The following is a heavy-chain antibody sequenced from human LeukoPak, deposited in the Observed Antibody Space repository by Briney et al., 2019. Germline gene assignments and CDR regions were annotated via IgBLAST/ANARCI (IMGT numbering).Heavy chain of an antibody. Sequence: PSETLSLTCTVSGYSISSGYYWGWIRQPPGKGLEWIGSIHHSGSTNYNPSLKSRVTISLDTSKNQFSLKLSSVTAADTAVYYCAGGYYDSSGYYSRGEFDYWGQGTLVTVSS. CDR3: AGGYYDSSGYYSRGEFDY. J-gene: IGHJ4*02. CDR2: IHHSGST. V-gene: IGHV4-38-2*02. D-gene: IGHD3-22*01. CDR1: GYSISSGYY.